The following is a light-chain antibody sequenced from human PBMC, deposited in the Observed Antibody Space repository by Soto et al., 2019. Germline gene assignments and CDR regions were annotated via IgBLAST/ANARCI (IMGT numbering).Light chain of an antibody. Sequence: DIQMTQSPSTLSASVGDRVTITCRASQSISSWLAWHQQKAGKAPNLLIYDASNLESGVPSRFSGSGSGTEFTLTISSLQPDDFATYYCQQYNSYSGYTFGQGTQLEIK. CDR1: QSISSW. CDR2: DAS. J-gene: IGKJ2*01. CDR3: QQYNSYSGYT. V-gene: IGKV1-5*01.